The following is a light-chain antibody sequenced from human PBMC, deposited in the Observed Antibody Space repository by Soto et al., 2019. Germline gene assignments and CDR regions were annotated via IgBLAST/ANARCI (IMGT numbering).Light chain of an antibody. CDR3: LQDYNYPRT. CDR2: VAS. CDR1: QDIGKD. Sequence: AIQMIQSPLSLPASVGDRVTITCRASQDIGKDLGWYPQKPGEAPELLISVASTLERGVPSRFSGSWSGTDFSLTISSLQPEDFATYYCLQDYNYPRTFGQGTKVEIK. J-gene: IGKJ1*01. V-gene: IGKV1-6*01.